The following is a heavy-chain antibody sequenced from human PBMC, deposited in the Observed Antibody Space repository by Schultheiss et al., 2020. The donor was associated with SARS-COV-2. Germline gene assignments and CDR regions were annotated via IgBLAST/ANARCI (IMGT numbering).Heavy chain of an antibody. CDR2: INPNSGGT. Sequence: ASVKVSCKASGYTFTGYYMHWVRQAPGQGLEWMGWINPNSGGTNYAQKFQGRVTMTADTSTSTAYMELRSLRSDDTAVYYCARGCITCYNDYWGQGTLVTVSS. CDR3: ARGCITCYNDY. CDR1: GYTFTGYY. J-gene: IGHJ4*02. V-gene: IGHV1-2*02. D-gene: IGHD2-2*01.